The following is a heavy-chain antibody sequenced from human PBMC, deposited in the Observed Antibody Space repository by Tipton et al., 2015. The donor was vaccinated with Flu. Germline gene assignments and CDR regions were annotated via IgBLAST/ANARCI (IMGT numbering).Heavy chain of an antibody. J-gene: IGHJ6*02. CDR3: ASEDSDGDSPYYYYYPGMDV. CDR1: GYTFTGYY. Sequence: QLVQSGAKVKKPGASVKVSCKASGYTFTGYYIHWVRQAPGQGLEWIGRINPNSGGANYAQKFQGRVTMTRNTSISTAYMELSRLRSDDTAVYHCASEDSDGDSPYYYYYPGMDVWGQATTVTVSS. D-gene: IGHD2-21*01. CDR2: INPNSGGA. V-gene: IGHV1-2*06.